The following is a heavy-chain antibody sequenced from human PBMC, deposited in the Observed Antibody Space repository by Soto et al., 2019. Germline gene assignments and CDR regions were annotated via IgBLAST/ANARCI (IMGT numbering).Heavy chain of an antibody. V-gene: IGHV4-59*01. CDR2: IYYSGST. CDR3: ARDLYSSGNYYGTDY. Sequence: SETLSLTCTVSGGSISGYYWSWIRQPPGKGLEWIGYIYYSGSTNYNPSLKSRVTMSVDTSKNQFPLKLTSVTAADTAVYYCARDLYSSGNYYGTDYWGQGTLVTVSS. J-gene: IGHJ4*02. CDR1: GGSISGYY. D-gene: IGHD3-22*01.